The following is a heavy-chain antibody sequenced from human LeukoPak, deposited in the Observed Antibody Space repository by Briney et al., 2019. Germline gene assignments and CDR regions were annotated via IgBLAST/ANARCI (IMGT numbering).Heavy chain of an antibody. CDR3: ARGIDFWSGEIDY. D-gene: IGHD3-3*01. V-gene: IGHV3-33*01. CDR1: GVTFSSYG. Sequence: GGSLRLSCAASGVTFSSYGMHWVRQAPGKGLEWVAVIWYDGSNKYYADSVKGRFTISRDNSKNTLYLQMNSLRAEDTAVYYCARGIDFWSGEIDYWGQGTLVTVSS. J-gene: IGHJ4*02. CDR2: IWYDGSNK.